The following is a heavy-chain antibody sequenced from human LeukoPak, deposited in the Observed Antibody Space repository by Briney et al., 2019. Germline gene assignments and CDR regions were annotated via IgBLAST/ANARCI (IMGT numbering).Heavy chain of an antibody. CDR3: GKDPYMGV. V-gene: IGHV3-9*01. CDR2: INWNSGTM. J-gene: IGHJ6*03. Sequence: QPGRSLRLSCAASGFSFADATMHWVRQVPGKGLEWVSGINWNSGTMGYADSVKGRFTVSRDNAKNSLYLQMNSLNTEDTALYYCGKDPYMGVLGKGTTVTVSS. CDR1: GFSFADAT.